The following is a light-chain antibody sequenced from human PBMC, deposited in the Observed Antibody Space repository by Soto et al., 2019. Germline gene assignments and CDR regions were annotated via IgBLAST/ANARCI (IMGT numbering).Light chain of an antibody. J-gene: IGKJ2*01. CDR2: AAS. V-gene: IGKV1-39*01. Sequence: DIQMTQSPSSLSASVGDRVSITCRASQTIITYLNWYQQKPGKAPKLLISAASNLQSGVPSRFSGSESETEFTLTISSVQPEDFATYYCQQSYSTPRTFGQGTKLEIK. CDR3: QQSYSTPRT. CDR1: QTIITY.